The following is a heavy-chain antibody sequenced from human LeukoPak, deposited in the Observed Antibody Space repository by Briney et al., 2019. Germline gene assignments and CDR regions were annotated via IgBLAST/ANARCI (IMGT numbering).Heavy chain of an antibody. CDR2: ISSSSSYI. J-gene: IGHJ6*03. CDR1: GFTFSSYS. D-gene: IGHD3-3*01. V-gene: IGHV3-21*01. CDR3: ARWGGVVSGTGDYYYMDV. Sequence: PGGSLRLSCAASGFTFSSYSMNWVRQAPGKGLEWVSSISSSSSYIYYADSVKGRFTISRDNAKNSLYLQMNSLRAEDTAVYYCARWGGVVSGTGDYYYMDVWGKGTTVTVSS.